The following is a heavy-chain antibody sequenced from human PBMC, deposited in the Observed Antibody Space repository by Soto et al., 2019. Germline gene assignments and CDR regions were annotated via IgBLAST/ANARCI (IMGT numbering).Heavy chain of an antibody. CDR1: GGTLSSYA. CDR2: IIPIFGSA. Sequence: SVKVSCKAPGGTLSSYAINWVRQAPGQGLEWMGGIIPIFGSANYAPKFQGRVTISADESTSTAYMEVSSLRSEDTAVYYCAKKIRGYAAHSDAMDVWGQGTTVTVSS. J-gene: IGHJ6*02. D-gene: IGHD1-1*01. V-gene: IGHV1-69*13. CDR3: AKKIRGYAAHSDAMDV.